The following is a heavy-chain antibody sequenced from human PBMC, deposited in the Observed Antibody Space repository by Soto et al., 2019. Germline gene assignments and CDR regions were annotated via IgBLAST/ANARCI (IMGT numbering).Heavy chain of an antibody. CDR2: IYSGGDT. Sequence: GGSLRLSCAASGFSVSSDYMSWVRQAPGKGLEWVSLIYSGGDTYYADSVKGRFTISRDISENTVYLEMNSLRAEDTAVYYCARLLGRSYSLRLQYALNVWGQGTTVTVSS. J-gene: IGHJ6*01. CDR1: GFSVSSDY. D-gene: IGHD3-16*01. V-gene: IGHV3-53*01. CDR3: ARLLGRSYSLRLQYALNV.